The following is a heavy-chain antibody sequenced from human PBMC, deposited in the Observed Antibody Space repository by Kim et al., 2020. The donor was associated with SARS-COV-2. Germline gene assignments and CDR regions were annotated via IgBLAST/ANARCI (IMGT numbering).Heavy chain of an antibody. Sequence: YNNPSLKDRVTISVDTSKNPFSLKLSSVTAADTAVYYCARVSSGWYYVDYWGQGTLVTVSS. D-gene: IGHD6-19*01. CDR3: ARVSSGWYYVDY. V-gene: IGHV4-39*01. J-gene: IGHJ4*02.